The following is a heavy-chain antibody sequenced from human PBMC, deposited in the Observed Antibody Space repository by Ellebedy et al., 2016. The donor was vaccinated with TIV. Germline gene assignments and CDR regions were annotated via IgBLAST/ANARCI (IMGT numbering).Heavy chain of an antibody. V-gene: IGHV4-59*01. D-gene: IGHD6-19*01. CDR1: GDSISPYY. Sequence: MPSETLSLTCTVSGDSISPYYWNWIRQPPGKGLEWIGYIHYSGSANYNPSLKSRVTISVDTSKNQFSLNLSSVTAADTAVYYCARRGWTFDLWGRGTLVTVSS. CDR3: ARRGWTFDL. CDR2: IHYSGSA. J-gene: IGHJ2*01.